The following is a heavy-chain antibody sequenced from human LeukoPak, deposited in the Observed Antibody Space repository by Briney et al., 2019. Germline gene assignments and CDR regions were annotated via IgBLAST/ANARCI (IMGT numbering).Heavy chain of an antibody. CDR2: ISGSGGST. D-gene: IGHD3-22*01. V-gene: IGHV3-23*01. CDR3: AKPAYYDSNGYYSAFDY. J-gene: IGHJ4*02. Sequence: GGSVRLSCAASGFTFSTYAVSWVRQAPGKGLEWVSAISGSGGSTYYADFVKGRFTISRDNSKNTVYLQMNSLRAEDTAVYYCAKPAYYDSNGYYSAFDYWGQGTLVTV. CDR1: GFTFSTYA.